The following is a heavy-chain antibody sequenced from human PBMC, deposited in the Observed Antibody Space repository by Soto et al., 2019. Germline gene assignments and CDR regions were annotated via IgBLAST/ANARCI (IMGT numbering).Heavy chain of an antibody. CDR3: AKDPLYTRVPIHEEPTLYFDY. V-gene: IGHV3-23*01. D-gene: IGHD3-10*01. Sequence: GGSLRLSCAASGFTFSSYAMSWVRQAPGKGLEWVSAISGSGGSTYYADSVKGRFTISRDNSKNTLYLQMNSLRAEDTAVYYCAKDPLYTRVPIHEEPTLYFDYWGQGTLVTVSS. J-gene: IGHJ4*02. CDR2: ISGSGGST. CDR1: GFTFSSYA.